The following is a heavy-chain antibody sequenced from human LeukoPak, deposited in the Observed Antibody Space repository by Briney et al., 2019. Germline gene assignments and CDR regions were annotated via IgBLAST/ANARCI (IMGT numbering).Heavy chain of an antibody. J-gene: IGHJ1*01. CDR1: GFSFSIYW. Sequence: PGGSLRLSCAASGFSFSIYWMTWVRQTSGKGLEWVANINQDGSEKYYVDSVKGRFTISRDNAKNSLYLQMNSLRAEDTAVYYCATYSSLNRREFQFWGQGTLLTVSS. CDR3: ATYSSLNRREFQF. D-gene: IGHD3-22*01. CDR2: INQDGSEK. V-gene: IGHV3-7*01.